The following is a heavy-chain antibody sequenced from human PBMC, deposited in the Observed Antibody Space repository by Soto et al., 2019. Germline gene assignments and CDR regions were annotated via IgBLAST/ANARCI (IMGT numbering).Heavy chain of an antibody. D-gene: IGHD2-21*01. CDR1: GYRFIDYF. J-gene: IGHJ4*02. Sequence: ASVKVSCKASGYRFIDYFIHWVRQAPGQGPEWMGCINPSSGGTDYAQKFKGSVSMTRDTSITKVYMEMSGLTSDDTAVYYCVRGLRWRDLDFWGQGTPVIVSS. CDR2: INPSSGGT. CDR3: VRGLRWRDLDF. V-gene: IGHV1-2*02.